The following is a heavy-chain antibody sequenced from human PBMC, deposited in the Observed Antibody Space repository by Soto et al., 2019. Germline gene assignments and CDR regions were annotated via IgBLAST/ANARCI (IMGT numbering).Heavy chain of an antibody. CDR1: GFTFSSYG. CDR2: IWYDGSNK. Sequence: QVQLVESGGGVVQPGRSLRLSCAASGFTFSSYGMHWVRQAPGKGLEWVAVIWYDGSNKYYADSVKGRFTISRDNSKNTLYLQMNSVRAEDTAVYYCARDETGYYYDSSGYSDYWGQGTLVTVSS. V-gene: IGHV3-33*01. D-gene: IGHD3-22*01. CDR3: ARDETGYYYDSSGYSDY. J-gene: IGHJ4*02.